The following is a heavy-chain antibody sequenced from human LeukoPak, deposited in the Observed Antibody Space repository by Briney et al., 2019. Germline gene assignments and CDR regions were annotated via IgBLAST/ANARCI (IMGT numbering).Heavy chain of an antibody. CDR2: ISGSGGST. CDR3: AKDPTLYSSSSGY. CDR1: GFTFSSYA. D-gene: IGHD6-6*01. Sequence: PGGSLRLSCAASGFTFSSYAMSGVRQAPGKGLEWVSAISGSGGSTYYADSVKGRFTISRDNSKNTLYLQMNSLRAEDTAVYYCAKDPTLYSSSSGYWGQGTLVTVSS. V-gene: IGHV3-23*01. J-gene: IGHJ4*02.